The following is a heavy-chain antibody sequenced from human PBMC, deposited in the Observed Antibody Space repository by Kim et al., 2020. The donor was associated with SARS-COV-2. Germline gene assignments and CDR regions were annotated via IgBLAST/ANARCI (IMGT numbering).Heavy chain of an antibody. V-gene: IGHV4-59*13. Sequence: SETLSLTCTVSGGSISSYYWSWIRQPPGKGLEWIGYIYYSGSTNYNPSLKSRVTISVDTSKNQFSLKLSSVTAADTAVYYCARVGAFFDYWGQGTLVTVSS. CDR3: ARVGAFFDY. D-gene: IGHD1-26*01. CDR1: GGSISSYY. CDR2: IYYSGST. J-gene: IGHJ4*02.